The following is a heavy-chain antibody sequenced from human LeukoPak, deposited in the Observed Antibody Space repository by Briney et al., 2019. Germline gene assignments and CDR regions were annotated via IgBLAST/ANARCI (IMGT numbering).Heavy chain of an antibody. CDR2: IDYSGST. Sequence: SETLSLTCTVSGASISSYYWSWIRQPPGKGLEWIGYIDYSGSTNYTPSLKSRVTISVDRSKNQFSLKLSSVTAADTAVYYCARGDDYGEDYFDYWGQGTLVTVSS. J-gene: IGHJ4*02. CDR1: GASISSYY. CDR3: ARGDDYGEDYFDY. V-gene: IGHV4-59*12. D-gene: IGHD4-17*01.